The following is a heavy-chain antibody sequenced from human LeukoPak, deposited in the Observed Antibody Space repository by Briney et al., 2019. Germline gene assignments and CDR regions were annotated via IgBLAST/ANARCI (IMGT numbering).Heavy chain of an antibody. J-gene: IGHJ4*02. CDR2: TYGSGTT. V-gene: IGHV4-4*07. Sequence: NPSETLSLTCTVSGGSISSYWSWIRQPAGKGLEWIGRTYGSGTTTYNPSLKSRVSMSIDTSKNQFSLKLMSVTAADTAVYYCTRGGTDALSYWGQGTLVTVSS. CDR1: GGSISSY. D-gene: IGHD3-16*01. CDR3: TRGGTDALSY.